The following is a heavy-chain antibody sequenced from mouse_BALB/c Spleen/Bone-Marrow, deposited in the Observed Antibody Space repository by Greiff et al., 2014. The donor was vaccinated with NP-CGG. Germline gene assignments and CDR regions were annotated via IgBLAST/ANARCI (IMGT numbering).Heavy chain of an antibody. D-gene: IGHD2-4*01. V-gene: IGHV5-12-2*01. J-gene: IGHJ4*01. CDR2: ISNGGGST. CDR3: ARGLRGYAMDY. CDR1: GFTFSSYT. Sequence: DVMLVESGGGLVQPGGSLKLSCAASGFTFSSYTMSWVRQTPEKRLEWVAYISNGGGSTYYPDTVKARFTISRDNAKNTLYLQMSSLKSEDTAMYYCARGLRGYAMDYWGQGTSVTVSS.